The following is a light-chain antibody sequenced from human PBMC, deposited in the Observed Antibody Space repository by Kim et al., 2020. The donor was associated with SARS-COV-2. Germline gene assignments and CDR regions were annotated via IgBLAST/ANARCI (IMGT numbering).Light chain of an antibody. V-gene: IGKV1D-13*01. CDR2: DAS. CDR3: QQFDDYPALS. Sequence: SIGDRVTIACRASQDITTSLAWYQQKPGKPPNLLIHDASSWESGVPSRFSGSGSGTHFTLTITSLQPEDFATYYCQQFDDYPALSFGGGTKVDIK. CDR1: QDITTS. J-gene: IGKJ4*01.